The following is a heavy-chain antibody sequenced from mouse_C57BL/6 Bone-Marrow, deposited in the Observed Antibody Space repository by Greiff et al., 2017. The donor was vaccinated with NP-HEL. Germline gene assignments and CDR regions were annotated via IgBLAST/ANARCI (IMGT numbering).Heavy chain of an antibody. CDR3: ARVHYYSNYDWYFDV. CDR2: IYPGNGDT. V-gene: IGHV1-12*01. Sequence: QVQLKESGAELVRPGASVKMSCKASGYTFTSYNMHWVKQTPRQGLEWIGAIYPGNGDTSYNQKFKGKATLTVDKSSSTAYMQLSSLTSEDSAVYFCARVHYYSNYDWYFDVWGTGTTVTVSS. J-gene: IGHJ1*03. CDR1: GYTFTSYN. D-gene: IGHD2-5*01.